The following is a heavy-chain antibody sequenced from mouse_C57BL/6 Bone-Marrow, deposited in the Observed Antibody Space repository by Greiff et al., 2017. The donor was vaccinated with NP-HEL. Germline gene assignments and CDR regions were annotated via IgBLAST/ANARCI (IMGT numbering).Heavy chain of an antibody. CDR2: IRSKSNNYAT. J-gene: IGHJ3*01. V-gene: IGHV10-1*01. CDR1: GFSFNTYA. CDR3: VRHERWLLAWFAY. Sequence: EVQVVESGGGLVQPKGSLKLSCAASGFSFNTYAMNWVRQAPGKGLEWVARIRSKSNNYATYYADSVKDRFTISRDDSESMLYLQMNNLKTEDTAMYCCVRHERWLLAWFAYWGQGTLVTVAA. D-gene: IGHD2-3*01.